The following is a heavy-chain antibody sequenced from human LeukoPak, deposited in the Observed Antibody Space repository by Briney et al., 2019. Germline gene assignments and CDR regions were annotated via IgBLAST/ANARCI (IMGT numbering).Heavy chain of an antibody. CDR2: IRRDGSAK. V-gene: IGHV3-7*01. D-gene: IGHD1-26*01. J-gene: IGHJ5*02. CDR1: GFTFSSYW. Sequence: GGSLRLSCAASGFTFSSYWMSWVRQAPGKGLEWVANIRRDGSAKYYVDSVKGRFTISRDNAKNSLYLQMNSLTAEDTAIYYCVKDPVGAILREGSWFDPWGQGTLVTVSS. CDR3: VKDPVGAILREGSWFDP.